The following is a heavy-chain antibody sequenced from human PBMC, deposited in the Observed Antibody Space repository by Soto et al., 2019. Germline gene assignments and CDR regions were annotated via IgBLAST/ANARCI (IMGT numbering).Heavy chain of an antibody. Sequence: PGGSLRLSCAASGFTFSNAWMSWVRLAPGKGLEWVGRMKSKTDGGKTDYAAPVKGRFTISRDDSKNTLYLQMNSLKTEDTAVYYCTTWASSSWTGYFDYWGQGTLVTVSS. CDR3: TTWASSSWTGYFDY. J-gene: IGHJ4*02. D-gene: IGHD6-13*01. CDR2: MKSKTDGGKT. V-gene: IGHV3-15*01. CDR1: GFTFSNAW.